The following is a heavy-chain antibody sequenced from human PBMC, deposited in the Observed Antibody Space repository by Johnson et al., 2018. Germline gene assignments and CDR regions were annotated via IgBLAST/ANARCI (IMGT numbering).Heavy chain of an antibody. CDR3: AREKGDDGAFDI. CDR1: GFTFSGYW. Sequence: VQLQESGGGLIHPGGSLRLSCEASGFTFSGYWMHWVRQDSGKGLMWVGDISSDGRRTGYADSLKGRFTISRNNAKNSLCLQMDSLRAEDTAVYYCAREKGDDGAFDIWGQGTMVTVSS. CDR2: ISSDGRRT. J-gene: IGHJ3*02. D-gene: IGHD2-21*02. V-gene: IGHV3-74*01.